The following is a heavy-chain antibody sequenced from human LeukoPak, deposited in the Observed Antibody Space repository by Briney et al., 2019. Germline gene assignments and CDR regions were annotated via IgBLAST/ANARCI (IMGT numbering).Heavy chain of an antibody. CDR2: INPNSGGT. CDR3: ARDLRWELQGYDY. J-gene: IGHJ4*02. V-gene: IGHV1-2*02. CDR1: GYTFTGYY. Sequence: GASVKVSCKASGYTFTGYYMHWVRQAPGQGPEWMGWINPNSGGTNYAQKFQGRVTMTRDTSISTAYMELSRLRSDDTAVYYCARDLRWELQGYDYWGQGTLVTVSS. D-gene: IGHD1-26*01.